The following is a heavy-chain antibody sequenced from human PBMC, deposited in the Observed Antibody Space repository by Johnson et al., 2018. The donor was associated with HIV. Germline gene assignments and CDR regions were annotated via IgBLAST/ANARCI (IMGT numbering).Heavy chain of an antibody. D-gene: IGHD4-23*01. J-gene: IGHJ3*02. CDR3: TTDYHAVFGGFDI. Sequence: EVHLVESGGGLVHPGGSLRLSCAASGFTVSSNYMSWVRQAPGKGLEWVSVIKTKPDGGTTDYAAPVKGRFTISRDDSKDTLYLQMSSLKTDDTAVYYCTTDYHAVFGGFDIWGQGTMVTVSS. V-gene: IGHV3-15*01. CDR1: GFTVSSNY. CDR2: IKTKPDGGTT.